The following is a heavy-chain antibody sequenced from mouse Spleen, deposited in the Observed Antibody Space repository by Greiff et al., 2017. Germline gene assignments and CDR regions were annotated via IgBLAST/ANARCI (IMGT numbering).Heavy chain of an antibody. D-gene: IGHD1-1*01. V-gene: IGHV5-17*01. Sequence: VQLKESGGGLVKPGGSLKLSCAASGFTFSDYGMHWVRQAPEKGLEWVAYISSGSSTIYYADTVKGRFTISRDNAKNTLFLQMTSLRSEDTAMYYCARSSPFAYWGQGTLVTVSA. CDR2: ISSGSSTI. J-gene: IGHJ3*01. CDR1: GFTFSDYG. CDR3: ARSSPFAY.